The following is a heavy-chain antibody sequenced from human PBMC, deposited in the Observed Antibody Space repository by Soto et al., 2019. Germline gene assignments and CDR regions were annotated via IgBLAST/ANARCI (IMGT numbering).Heavy chain of an antibody. D-gene: IGHD3-10*01. Sequence: LRLSCAASGFAFSYYAMHWVRQPPGKGLEWVAVVSYDGSKKFYGDSLKGRFIISRDNSKNTLYLQMNSLRAEDTAVYYCAKDLRGSSWASHFDLWGQGVLVTVSS. J-gene: IGHJ4*02. V-gene: IGHV3-30*18. CDR2: VSYDGSKK. CDR1: GFAFSYYA. CDR3: AKDLRGSSWASHFDL.